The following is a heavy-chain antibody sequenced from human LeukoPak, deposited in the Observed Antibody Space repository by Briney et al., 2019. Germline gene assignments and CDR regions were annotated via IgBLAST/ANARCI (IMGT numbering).Heavy chain of an antibody. CDR2: IYYSGST. D-gene: IGHD3-3*01. J-gene: IGHJ2*01. V-gene: IGHV4-39*01. CDR1: GGSISNSSYY. CDR3: ARGGVGRYFDL. Sequence: SETLSLTCTVAGGSISNSSYYWGWIRQPPGKGLEWIGSIYYSGSTYYNPSLKSRVTISVDTSKNQFSLKLSSVTAADAAVYYCARGGVGRYFDLWGRGTLVTVSS.